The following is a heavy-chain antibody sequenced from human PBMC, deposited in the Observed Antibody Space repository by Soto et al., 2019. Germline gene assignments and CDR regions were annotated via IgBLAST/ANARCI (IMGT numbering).Heavy chain of an antibody. V-gene: IGHV1-3*01. CDR2: INAGNGNT. CDR1: GYTFTSYA. D-gene: IGHD6-25*01. J-gene: IGHJ4*02. Sequence: QVQLVQSGAEVKKPGASVKVSCKASGYTFTSYAMHWVRQAPGQRREWMGWINAGNGNTKYSQKFQGRGTITRDTSASTAYMDLSSLRSEDTAVYYCARGFPPRGLRHPSGGGLDYWGQGTLVTVSS. CDR3: ARGFPPRGLRHPSGGGLDY.